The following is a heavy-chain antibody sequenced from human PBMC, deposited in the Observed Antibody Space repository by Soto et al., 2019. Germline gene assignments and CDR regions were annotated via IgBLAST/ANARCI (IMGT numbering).Heavy chain of an antibody. CDR3: ARGGYSYGSGCFDP. Sequence: SETLSLTCAVSGGSISSGGYSWSWIRQPPGKGLEWIGYIYHSGSTYYDPSLKSRVTISVDTSKNQFSLKLSSVTAADTAVYYCARGGYSYGSGCFDPWGQGTLVTVSS. D-gene: IGHD5-18*01. J-gene: IGHJ5*02. V-gene: IGHV4-30-2*01. CDR1: GGSISSGGYS. CDR2: IYHSGST.